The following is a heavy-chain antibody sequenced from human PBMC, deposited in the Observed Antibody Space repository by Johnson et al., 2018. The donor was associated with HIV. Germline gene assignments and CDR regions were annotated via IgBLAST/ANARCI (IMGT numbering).Heavy chain of an antibody. Sequence: QVQLVESGGGVVQPGRSLRLSCVASGFSLGAYAIHWVRQAPGKGLEWVALISYDGTDKFYATSVKGRFTVSRDNSNNILFLQMSSLRAEDTAVYYCAREPVSHYYDSSGSLGDAFDIWGQGTMVTVSS. CDR2: ISYDGTDK. CDR1: GFSLGAYA. J-gene: IGHJ3*02. D-gene: IGHD3-22*01. CDR3: AREPVSHYYDSSGSLGDAFDI. V-gene: IGHV3-30*04.